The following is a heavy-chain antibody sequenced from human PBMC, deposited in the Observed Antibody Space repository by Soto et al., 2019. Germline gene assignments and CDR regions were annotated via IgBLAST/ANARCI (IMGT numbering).Heavy chain of an antibody. D-gene: IGHD1-1*01. V-gene: IGHV4-31*03. Sequence: QVQLQESGPGLVKPSQTLSLTCTVSGGSISSGGYYWSWIRQHPGKGLEWIGYIYYSGSTYYNPSLKSSVTISVDTSKDQFSLKLSSVTAAATAVYYCARDRLERRFYYYYGMDVWGQGTTVTVSS. CDR3: ARDRLERRFYYYYGMDV. J-gene: IGHJ6*02. CDR1: GGSISSGGYY. CDR2: IYYSGST.